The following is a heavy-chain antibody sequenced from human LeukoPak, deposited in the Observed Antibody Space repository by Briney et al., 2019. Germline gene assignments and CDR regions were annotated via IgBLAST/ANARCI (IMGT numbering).Heavy chain of an antibody. CDR2: VSGNVGST. V-gene: IGHV3-23*01. CDR3: AKDDIWFGELSTYYYYGMDV. D-gene: IGHD3-10*01. CDR1: GFMFSSYA. Sequence: GGSLRLSCAASGFMFSSYAMGWVRQAPGKGLEWVSVVSGNVGSTNYADSVKGRFTISRDNSKNTLYLQMNSLRAEDTAVYYCAKDDIWFGELSTYYYYGMDVWGQGTTVTVSS. J-gene: IGHJ6*02.